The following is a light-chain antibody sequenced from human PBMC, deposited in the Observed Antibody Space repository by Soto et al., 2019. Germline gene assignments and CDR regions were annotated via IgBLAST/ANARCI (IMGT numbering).Light chain of an antibody. CDR3: QQYNSYRGT. CDR1: QSISSW. V-gene: IGKV1-5*01. J-gene: IGKJ1*01. CDR2: DAS. Sequence: DIQMTQSPSTLSASVGDRVTITCRASQSISSWLAWYQQKPGKAPKLLIYDASSLESGVPSRFSGSGSGTEFTLTISSLQPDDFATYYCQQYNSYRGTFGQGTKVDLK.